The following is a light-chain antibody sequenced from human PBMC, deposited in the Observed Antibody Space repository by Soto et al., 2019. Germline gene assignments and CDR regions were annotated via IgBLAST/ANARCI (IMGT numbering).Light chain of an antibody. J-gene: IGLJ1*01. CDR1: SSDVGGYNY. CDR2: EVT. CDR3: KSYAGSNTYV. V-gene: IGLV2-8*01. Sequence: ALTQPPSASGSPGQSVTISCTGTSSDVGGYNYVSWYQQHPGKAPKLMIYEVTKRPSGVPARFSGSKSGNTASLTVSGLQAADEADYFCKSYAGSNTYVFGSGTKVTVL.